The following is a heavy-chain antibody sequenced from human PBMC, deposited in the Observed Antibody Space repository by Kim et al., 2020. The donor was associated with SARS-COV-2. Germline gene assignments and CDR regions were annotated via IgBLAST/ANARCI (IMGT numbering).Heavy chain of an antibody. J-gene: IGHJ4*02. V-gene: IGHV3-23*01. CDR1: GFTFSTSA. CDR2: IGLSGDDT. Sequence: GGSLRLSCAVSGFTFSTSAMAWVRQAPGKGPEWVSVIGLSGDDTYYADPVKGRFTISRDNSKNTLYVQMNSLRAEDTAIYYCEKVAAGCGGHCEPSDDDWGEGTLVTVAS. D-gene: IGHD2-21*02. CDR3: EKVAAGCGGHCEPSDDD.